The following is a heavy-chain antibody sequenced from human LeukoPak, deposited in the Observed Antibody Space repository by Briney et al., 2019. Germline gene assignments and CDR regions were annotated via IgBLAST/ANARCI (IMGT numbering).Heavy chain of an antibody. V-gene: IGHV4-4*07. CDR1: GGSFSSYY. CDR2: IYIGGST. Sequence: SETLSLTCTVSGGSFSSYYWSWIRQPAGKGLEWIGRIYIGGSTNYNPSLKSRVTTSVDTSKNQFSLKLSPVTAADTAVYYCARYLVYGDYVDYWGQGTLVTVSS. J-gene: IGHJ4*02. D-gene: IGHD4-17*01. CDR3: ARYLVYGDYVDY.